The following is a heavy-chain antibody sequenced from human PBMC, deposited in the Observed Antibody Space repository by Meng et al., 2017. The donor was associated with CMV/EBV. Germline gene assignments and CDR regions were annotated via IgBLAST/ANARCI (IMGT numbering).Heavy chain of an antibody. CDR3: AKEGAAAGLTNYYYGMDV. D-gene: IGHD6-13*01. CDR1: GYTFTSYG. J-gene: IGHJ6*02. Sequence: ASVKVSCKASGYTFTSYGISWVRQAPGQGLEWMGWISAYNGNTNYAQKFQGRITMTRDTSISTAYMELSRLRSDDTAVYYCAKEGAAAGLTNYYYGMDVWGQGTTVTVSS. V-gene: IGHV1-18*01. CDR2: ISAYNGNT.